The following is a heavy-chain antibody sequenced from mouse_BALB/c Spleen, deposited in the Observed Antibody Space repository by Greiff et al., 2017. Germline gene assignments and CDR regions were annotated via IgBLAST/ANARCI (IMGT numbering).Heavy chain of an antibody. CDR1: GFSLTSYG. Sequence: VMLVESGPGLVAPSQSLSITCTVSGFSLTSYGVHWVRQPPGKGLEWLGVIWAGGSTNYNSALMSRLSISKDNSKSQVFLKMNSLQTDDTAMYYCARENYGNYVNAMDYWGQGTSVTVSS. CDR2: IWAGGST. D-gene: IGHD2-1*01. J-gene: IGHJ4*01. CDR3: ARENYGNYVNAMDY. V-gene: IGHV2-9*02.